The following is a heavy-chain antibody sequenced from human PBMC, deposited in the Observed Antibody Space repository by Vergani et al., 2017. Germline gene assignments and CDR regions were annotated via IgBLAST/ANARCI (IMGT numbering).Heavy chain of an antibody. D-gene: IGHD3-16*02. CDR2: INWNSGNI. CDR1: GFNFDDYA. V-gene: IGHV3-9*01. J-gene: IGHJ6*03. CDR3: AKDIAPVWGSDRYGGDYYYMDV. Sequence: EVQLVESGGGLVRPGRSLRLSCSASGFNFDDYAMHWVRQAPGKGLEWVSGINWNSGNIAYADSVKGRFTISRDNAKNSLYLQMNSLRAEDTALYYCAKDIAPVWGSDRYGGDYYYMDVWGKGTTVTVSS.